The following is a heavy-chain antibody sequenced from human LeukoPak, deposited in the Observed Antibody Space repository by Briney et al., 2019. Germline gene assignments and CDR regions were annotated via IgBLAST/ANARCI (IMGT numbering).Heavy chain of an antibody. J-gene: IGHJ4*02. CDR3: AGYSSGWRTGY. Sequence: PGGSLRLSCAASGFTFSSYGMHWVRQAPGEGLEWVAVISYDGSNKYYADSVKGRFTISRDNSKNTLYLQMNSLRAEDTAVYYCAGYSSGWRTGYWGQGTLVTVSS. CDR1: GFTFSSYG. D-gene: IGHD6-19*01. V-gene: IGHV3-30*03. CDR2: ISYDGSNK.